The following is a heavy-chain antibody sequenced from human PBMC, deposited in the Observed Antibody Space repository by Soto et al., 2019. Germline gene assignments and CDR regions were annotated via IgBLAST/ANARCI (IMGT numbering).Heavy chain of an antibody. CDR1: GGSFSGYY. V-gene: IGHV4-34*01. D-gene: IGHD2-2*01. CDR2: INHSGST. J-gene: IGHJ4*02. CDR3: ARGHRISPYPYYFDY. Sequence: PSETLSLTCAVYGGSFSGYYWSWIRQPPGKGLEWIGEINHSGSTNYNPSLKSRVTISVDTSKNQFSLKLSSVTAADTAVYYCARGHRISPYPYYFDYRGQRTLVTVSS.